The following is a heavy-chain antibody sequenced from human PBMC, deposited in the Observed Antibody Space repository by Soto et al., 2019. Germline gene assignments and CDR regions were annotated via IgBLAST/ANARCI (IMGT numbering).Heavy chain of an antibody. D-gene: IGHD3-22*01. CDR1: GFSLSTTGMC. Sequence: ESGPTLVNPTQTLTLTCTFSGFSLSTTGMCVSWIRQPPGKALEWLALIDWDDDKYYSTSLKTRLSISKGTSKNQVVLTMTNMDPVDTATYYCARSRITYYHDSIGSLDSWGQGTLVTVSS. CDR3: ARSRITYYHDSIGSLDS. V-gene: IGHV2-70*01. J-gene: IGHJ4*02. CDR2: IDWDDDK.